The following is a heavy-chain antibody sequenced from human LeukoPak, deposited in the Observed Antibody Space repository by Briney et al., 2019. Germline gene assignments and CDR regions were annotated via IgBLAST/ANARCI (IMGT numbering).Heavy chain of an antibody. V-gene: IGHV1-18*01. Sequence: ASVKVSCKASGYTFTNYGIGWVRQAPGQGLEWMGWISGYNGNTNYAQKFQGRVTMTTDTSTSTAYMELWSLRSDDTAFYYCARGCDSTSCYLLDYWGQGTLVTVSS. J-gene: IGHJ4*02. CDR1: GYTFTNYG. CDR3: ARGCDSTSCYLLDY. CDR2: ISGYNGNT. D-gene: IGHD2-2*01.